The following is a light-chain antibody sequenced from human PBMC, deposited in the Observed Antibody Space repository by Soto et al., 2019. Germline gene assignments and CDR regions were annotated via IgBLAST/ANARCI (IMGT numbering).Light chain of an antibody. CDR2: DVS. J-gene: IGKJ3*01. CDR1: QNISNY. Sequence: IVLTQSPATLSLSPGKRATLSCRASQNISNYLIWYQQKPGQAPRLLIYDVSNRATGIPDRFSGSGSGTDFTLTISRLEPEDFAVYSCQQYGGSPLFTFGPGTRVDFK. V-gene: IGKV3-20*01. CDR3: QQYGGSPLFT.